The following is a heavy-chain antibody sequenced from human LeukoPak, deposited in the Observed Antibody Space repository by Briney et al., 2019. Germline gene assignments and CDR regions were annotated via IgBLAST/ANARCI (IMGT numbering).Heavy chain of an antibody. Sequence: GASVKVSCKASGYTFNRYYMHWVRQAPGQGPEWMGIINPSGGSTNYAQKFQGRVTMTRDTSTSTIYMELSSLRFEDTAVYYCARSMTTVVTPFDSGPFDYWGQGTLVTVSS. D-gene: IGHD4-23*01. J-gene: IGHJ4*02. CDR2: INPSGGST. CDR1: GYTFNRYY. CDR3: ARSMTTVVTPFDSGPFDY. V-gene: IGHV1-46*02.